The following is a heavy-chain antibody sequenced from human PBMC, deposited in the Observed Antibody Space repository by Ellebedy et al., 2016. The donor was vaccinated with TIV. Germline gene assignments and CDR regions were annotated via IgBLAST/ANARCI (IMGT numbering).Heavy chain of an antibody. CDR3: ARAIYGASNL. V-gene: IGHV3-7*01. Sequence: GESLKISCAASGFTFGSYWMSWVRQAPGKGLEWVANIKIDGSQEYYVDSVNGRFTISRDNAGNSLYLQMKGLGAEDTAVYYCARAIYGASNLWGRGTLVTVSS. CDR1: GFTFGSYW. CDR2: IKIDGSQE. J-gene: IGHJ2*01. D-gene: IGHD4-17*01.